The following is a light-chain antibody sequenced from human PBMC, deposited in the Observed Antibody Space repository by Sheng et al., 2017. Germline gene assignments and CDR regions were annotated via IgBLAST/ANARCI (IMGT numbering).Light chain of an antibody. Sequence: EIVMTQSPATLSVSPGEGATLSCRASQSVSSNLAWYQQKPGQAPRLLIFGASSRGTGVPARFSGSGSGTEFTLTISSLQSEDFAVYYCQQYSSSSGLTFGGGTKVEIK. CDR1: QSVSSN. J-gene: IGKJ4*01. CDR3: QQYSSSSGLT. V-gene: IGKV3-15*01. CDR2: GAS.